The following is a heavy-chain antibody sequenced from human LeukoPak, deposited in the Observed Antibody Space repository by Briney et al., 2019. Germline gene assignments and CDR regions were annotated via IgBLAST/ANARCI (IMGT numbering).Heavy chain of an antibody. CDR3: AKGHGSNIYDYHGMDV. CDR1: GFTFSFYA. D-gene: IGHD3-22*01. J-gene: IGHJ6*02. CDR2: ISGSGGST. Sequence: GGSLRLSCAASGFTFSFYAMSWVRQAPGKGLDWVSGISGSGGSTYHADSVKGRFTISRDNSKNTLYLQMNSLRAEDTAVYFCAKGHGSNIYDYHGMDVWGQGTTVTVSS. V-gene: IGHV3-23*01.